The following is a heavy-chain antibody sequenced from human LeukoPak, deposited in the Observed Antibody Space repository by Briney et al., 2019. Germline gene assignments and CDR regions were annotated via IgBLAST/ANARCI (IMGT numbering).Heavy chain of an antibody. D-gene: IGHD1-26*01. CDR2: ISGNGVTT. CDR1: GFSFSGDY. V-gene: IGHV3-64*01. CDR3: TRGSQWELLGSCDY. Sequence: GGSLRLSCAASGFSFSGDYIHWVRQAPGKGLEYVSAISGNGVTTHYTNSVKGRFTISRDNSKNTVYLQMGSLSTEDTAVYYCTRGSQWELLGSCDYWGQGTLVSVSS. J-gene: IGHJ4*02.